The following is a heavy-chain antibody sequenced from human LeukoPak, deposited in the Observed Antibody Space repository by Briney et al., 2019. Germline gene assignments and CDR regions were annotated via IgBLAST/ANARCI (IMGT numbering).Heavy chain of an antibody. CDR3: ASYSYYYDSSGYFDY. J-gene: IGHJ4*02. V-gene: IGHV4-59*01. Sequence: SETLSLTYTVSGGSISSYYWSWIRQLPGKGLEWIGYIYYSGSTNYNPSLKSRVTISVDTSKNQFSLKLSSVTAADTAVYYCASYSYYYDSSGYFDYWGQGTLVTVSS. CDR1: GGSISSYY. D-gene: IGHD3-22*01. CDR2: IYYSGST.